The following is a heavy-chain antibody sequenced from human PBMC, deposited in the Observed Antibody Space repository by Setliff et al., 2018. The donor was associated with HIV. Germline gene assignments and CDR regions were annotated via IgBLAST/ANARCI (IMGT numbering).Heavy chain of an antibody. CDR2: IIPIFGTA. V-gene: IGHV1-69*13. CDR1: RGTGGTFSSYA. D-gene: IGHD4-17*01. J-gene: IGHJ4*02. CDR3: ATGTYTDYEAGDY. Sequence: SVKVSCKASRGTGGTFSSYAISWMRQAPGQGLEWMGGIIPIFGTANYAQKFQGRVTITADESTSTAYMELSSLRSEDTAVYYCATGTYTDYEAGDYWGQGTLVTVS.